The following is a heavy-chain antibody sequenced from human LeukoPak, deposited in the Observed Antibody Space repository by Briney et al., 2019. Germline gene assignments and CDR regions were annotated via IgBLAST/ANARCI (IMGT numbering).Heavy chain of an antibody. Sequence: PSETLSLTCSVSGGSISSGGYYWTWIRQPPGKGLEWIGFIYYSGSTYYNPSLKSRVTISVDRSMNQFSLKVTSVTAADTAVYYCARDTRKEVDIVALGPAFDIWGPGTMVTVSS. CDR2: IYYSGST. V-gene: IGHV4-30-2*01. CDR3: ARDTRKEVDIVALGPAFDI. CDR1: GGSISSGGYY. D-gene: IGHD5-12*01. J-gene: IGHJ3*02.